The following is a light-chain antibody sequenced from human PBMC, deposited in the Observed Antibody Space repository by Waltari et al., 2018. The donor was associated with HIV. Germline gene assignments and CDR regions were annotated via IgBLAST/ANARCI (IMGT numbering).Light chain of an antibody. CDR1: SSNFGQTFD. CDR2: GST. Sequence: QAALTQPPSVSGAPGQRLDIPCTGNSSNFGQTFDVHWYQCLPGVAPKLLLYGSTKRPAGVSDRFSGSRSDTSASLAITGLRADDEATYYCQTFDRTLSFYVFGTGTTVSVL. J-gene: IGLJ1*01. CDR3: QTFDRTLSFYV. V-gene: IGLV1-40*01.